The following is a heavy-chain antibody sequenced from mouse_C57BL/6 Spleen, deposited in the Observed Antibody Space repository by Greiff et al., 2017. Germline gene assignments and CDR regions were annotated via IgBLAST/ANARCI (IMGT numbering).Heavy chain of an antibody. CDR1: GYTFASYD. CDR3: ARSGYYGSSYYFDY. D-gene: IGHD1-1*01. V-gene: IGHV1-85*01. CDR2: IYPRDGST. J-gene: IGHJ2*01. Sequence: VQLQQSGPELVKPGASVKLSCKASGYTFASYDINWVKQRPGQGLEWIGWIYPRDGSTKYNEKFKGKATLTVDTSSSTAYMELHSLASEDSAVYFCARSGYYGSSYYFDYWGQGTTLTVSS.